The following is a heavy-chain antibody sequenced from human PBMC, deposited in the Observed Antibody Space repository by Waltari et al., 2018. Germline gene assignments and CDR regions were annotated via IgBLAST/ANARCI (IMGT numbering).Heavy chain of an antibody. CDR3: ARGVGLATMDAFDF. V-gene: IGHV3-11*01. J-gene: IGHJ4*02. D-gene: IGHD5-12*01. CDR1: GFTFKDYY. Sequence: QVQLVESGGGLVKPGGSLRLSCAASGFTFKDYYLNWIRQAPGRGLEWVAYISRSGSTRYYGDPVKGRFTVSRDDARKSVFLQMNRLRVDDTAIYYCARGVGLATMDAFDFWGQGTLVTVSS. CDR2: ISRSGSTR.